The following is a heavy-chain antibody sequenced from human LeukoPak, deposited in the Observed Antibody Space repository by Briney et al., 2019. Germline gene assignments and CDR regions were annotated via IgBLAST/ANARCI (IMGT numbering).Heavy chain of an antibody. CDR3: ARGTYYDILTGYYNVPY. V-gene: IGHV3-30*03. J-gene: IGHJ4*02. Sequence: GRSLRLSCAASGFTFSTYGMHWVRQAPGKGLQWVALISYDGSNKYYADSVRGRFTISRDNSKNTLYLQMNSLRAEDTAVYYCARGTYYDILTGYYNVPYWGQGTLVTVSS. D-gene: IGHD3-9*01. CDR1: GFTFSTYG. CDR2: ISYDGSNK.